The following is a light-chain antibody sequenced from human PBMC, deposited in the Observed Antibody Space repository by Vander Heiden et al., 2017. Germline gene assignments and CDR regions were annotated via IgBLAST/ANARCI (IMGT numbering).Light chain of an antibody. V-gene: IGLV4-69*01. CDR3: QTWGTGIRGV. Sequence: QLVLTQSPSASASLGASVRLTCTLSSGPSSYAIAWHQQPPEKGPRYLMKLNSDGSHSKGDGIPDRFSGSSSGVARYLTISSLQSEDEADYYCQTWGTGIRGVFGGGTKLTVL. J-gene: IGLJ3*02. CDR1: SGPSSYA. CDR2: LNSDGSH.